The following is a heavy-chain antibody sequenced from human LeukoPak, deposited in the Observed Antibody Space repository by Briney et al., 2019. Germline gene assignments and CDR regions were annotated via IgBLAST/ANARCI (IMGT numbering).Heavy chain of an antibody. V-gene: IGHV3-23*01. J-gene: IGHJ4*02. D-gene: IGHD1-26*01. CDR2: ITDNGGST. Sequence: GGSLRLSCAASGFTFNSSAMSWVRQTPGKGLEWVSTITDNGGSTYFADSVKGRFTISRDNSKNTLHLQMNSLRADDTAVYYCAKRNSGSYSRGFDYWGQGTLVTVSS. CDR3: AKRNSGSYSRGFDY. CDR1: GFTFNSSA.